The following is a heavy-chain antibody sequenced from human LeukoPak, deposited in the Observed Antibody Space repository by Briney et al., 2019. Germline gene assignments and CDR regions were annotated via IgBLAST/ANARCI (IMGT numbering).Heavy chain of an antibody. Sequence: ASVKVSCKASGGTFSSYAISWVRQAPGQGLEWMGWISAYNGNTNYAQKLQGRVTITRNTSISTAYMELSSLRSEDTAVYYCARAQDAFDIWGQGTMVTVSS. CDR1: GGTFSSYA. CDR3: ARAQDAFDI. CDR2: ISAYNGNT. V-gene: IGHV1-8*03. J-gene: IGHJ3*02.